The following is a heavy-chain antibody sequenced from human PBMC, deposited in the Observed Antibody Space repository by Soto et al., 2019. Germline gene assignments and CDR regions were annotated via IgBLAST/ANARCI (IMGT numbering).Heavy chain of an antibody. CDR1: GFTFSDHW. CDR3: AGGYCSGGSCPLLSYYYGMDV. Sequence: PGGSLRLSCAASGFTFSDHWMHWVRQAPGEGLVWVSRINTDGSTTSYADSVKGRFTISRDNVKNTLFLQMNSLRAEDTAVYYCAGGYCSGGSCPLLSYYYGMDVWGQGATVTVSS. D-gene: IGHD2-15*01. CDR2: INTDGSTT. J-gene: IGHJ6*02. V-gene: IGHV3-74*01.